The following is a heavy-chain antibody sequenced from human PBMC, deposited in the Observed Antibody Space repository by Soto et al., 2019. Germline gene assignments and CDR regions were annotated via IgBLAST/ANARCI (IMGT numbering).Heavy chain of an antibody. CDR1: GFTFSSYS. CDR3: ARDLGTVVAATPAFDY. V-gene: IGHV3-21*01. D-gene: IGHD2-15*01. J-gene: IGHJ4*02. Sequence: GGSLRLSCAASGFTFSSYSMNWVRQAPGKGLEWVSSISSSSSYIYYADSVKGRFTISRDNAKNSLYLQMNSLRAEDTAVYYCARDLGTVVAATPAFDYWGQGTPVTVSS. CDR2: ISSSSSYI.